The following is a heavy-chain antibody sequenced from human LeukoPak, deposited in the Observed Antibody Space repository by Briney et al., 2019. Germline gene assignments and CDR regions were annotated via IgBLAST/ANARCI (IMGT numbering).Heavy chain of an antibody. D-gene: IGHD2-2*01. V-gene: IGHV4-39*01. CDR1: GGSISSSSYY. CDR3: ARVRRRYCSSTSCYGNWFDP. J-gene: IGHJ5*02. CDR2: IYYSGST. Sequence: SETLSLTCTVSGGSISSSSYYWGWIRQPPGKGLEWIGSIYYSGSTYYNPSLKSRVTISVDTSKNQFSLKLSSVTAADTAVYYCARVRRRYCSSTSCYGNWFDPWGQGTLVTVSS.